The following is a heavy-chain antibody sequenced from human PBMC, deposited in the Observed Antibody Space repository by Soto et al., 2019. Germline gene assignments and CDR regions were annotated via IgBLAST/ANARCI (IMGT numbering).Heavy chain of an antibody. CDR1: GDSITWTSCY. CDR2: VYYSGST. D-gene: IGHD2-15*01. CDR3: ARPTSRISAASHGGINWLDP. Sequence: ALETLSLTCTLSGDSITWTSCYWGWIRQPPGKGLEWVGDVYYSGSTYYNPSLKSRLTMSIDTSKGQFSLKMSSVTAADTGVYYCARPTSRISAASHGGINWLDPWGPGILVTVSS. J-gene: IGHJ5*02. V-gene: IGHV4-39*01.